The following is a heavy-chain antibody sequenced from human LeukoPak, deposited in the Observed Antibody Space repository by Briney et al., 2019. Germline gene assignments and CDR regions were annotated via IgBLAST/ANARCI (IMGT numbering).Heavy chain of an antibody. Sequence: GGSLRLSCAASGFTFSSYSMNWVRQAPGKGLEWVSYISSSSSTIYYADSVKGRFTISRDNAKNSLYLQVNSLRDEDTAVYYCARAGPSGDAFDIWGQGTMVTVSS. CDR3: ARAGPSGDAFDI. CDR2: ISSSSSTI. D-gene: IGHD3-10*01. V-gene: IGHV3-48*02. CDR1: GFTFSSYS. J-gene: IGHJ3*02.